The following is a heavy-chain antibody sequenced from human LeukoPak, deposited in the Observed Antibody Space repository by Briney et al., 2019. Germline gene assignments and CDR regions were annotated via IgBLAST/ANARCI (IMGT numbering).Heavy chain of an antibody. CDR2: INNDGTRI. D-gene: IGHD7-27*01. V-gene: IGHV3-74*01. J-gene: IGHJ4*02. CDR3: ARGGLPGGFDY. CDR1: GFTVSNSW. Sequence: PGGSLRLSCAASGFTVSNSWMFWVRQAPGKGLMYVSEINNDGTRIRHVDSVKGRFTISRDGAKNTLFLQMNSLRDEDTAMYYCARGGLPGGFDYWGQGILVTVSS.